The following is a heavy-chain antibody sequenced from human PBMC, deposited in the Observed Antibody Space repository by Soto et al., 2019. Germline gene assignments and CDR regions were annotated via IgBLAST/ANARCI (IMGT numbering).Heavy chain of an antibody. V-gene: IGHV3-15*01. D-gene: IGHD6-19*01. CDR3: TSPAIPVDGTQHFDP. J-gene: IGHJ5*02. CDR2: IKPNTNGGAI. Sequence: EVQLVESGGGFVKPGESLTLSCAASGFTFSSAPMSWVRQAPGKGLEWVGRIKPNTNGGAIDSLAPVKGRFTLSRDESKNTLYLQINGLKDDDSALKYCTSPAIPVDGTQHFDPWGHGALVTVP. CDR1: GFTFSSAP.